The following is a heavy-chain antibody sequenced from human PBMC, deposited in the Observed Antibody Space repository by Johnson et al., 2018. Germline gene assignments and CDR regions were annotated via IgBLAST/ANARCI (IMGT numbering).Heavy chain of an antibody. Sequence: EVQLLESGGGLVQPGGSLRLSCAASGFTFSSYAMSWVRQAPGKGLEWVSAISGSGGSTYYADSVKGRFTISRDNSKNTLCLQMNSRRAEDTAVYYCAKDRVGGVQLGGYYYYDMDVWGKGTKVTVSS. CDR3: AKDRVGGVQLGGYYYYDMDV. V-gene: IGHV3-23*01. D-gene: IGHD1-1*01. J-gene: IGHJ6*03. CDR2: ISGSGGST. CDR1: GFTFSSYA.